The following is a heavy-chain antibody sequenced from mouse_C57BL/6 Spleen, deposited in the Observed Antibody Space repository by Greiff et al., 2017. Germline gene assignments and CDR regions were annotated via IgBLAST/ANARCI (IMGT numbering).Heavy chain of an antibody. CDR1: GYAFSSSW. D-gene: IGHD1-1*01. V-gene: IGHV1-82*01. CDR2: IYPGDGDT. CDR3: ARGGYYYGSRASYWYFDV. Sequence: VQLKESGPELVKPGASVKISCKASGYAFSSSWMNWVKQRPGKGLEWIGRIYPGDGDTNYNGKFKGKATLTADKSSSTAYMQLSSLTSEDSAVYFCARGGYYYGSRASYWYFDVWGTGTTVTVSS. J-gene: IGHJ1*03.